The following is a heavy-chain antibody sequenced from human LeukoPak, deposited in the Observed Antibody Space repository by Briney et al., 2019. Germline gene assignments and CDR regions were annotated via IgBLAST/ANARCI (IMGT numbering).Heavy chain of an antibody. D-gene: IGHD3-22*01. J-gene: IGHJ3*02. Sequence: GESLKISCKGSGYSFTSYWIGWVRQMPGKGLEWMGIIYPGDSDTRYSPSFQGQVTISADKSISTAYLQWSSLKASDTAMYYCARQPNYFDTRGYLSHAFDIWGQGTMVTVS. CDR3: ARQPNYFDTRGYLSHAFDI. CDR2: IYPGDSDT. CDR1: GYSFTSYW. V-gene: IGHV5-51*01.